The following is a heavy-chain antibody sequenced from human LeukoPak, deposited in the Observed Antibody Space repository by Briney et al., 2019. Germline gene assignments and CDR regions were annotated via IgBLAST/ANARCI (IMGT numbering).Heavy chain of an antibody. CDR3: AKAPYRSSWFGWFDP. Sequence: PGGSLRLSCAASGFTFSSYAMSWVRQAPGKGLEWVSAISGSGGSTYYADSVKGRFTISRDNSKNTLYLQMNSLRAEDTAVYYCAKAPYRSSWFGWFDPWGQGTLVTVSS. CDR2: ISGSGGST. J-gene: IGHJ5*02. D-gene: IGHD6-13*01. V-gene: IGHV3-23*01. CDR1: GFTFSSYA.